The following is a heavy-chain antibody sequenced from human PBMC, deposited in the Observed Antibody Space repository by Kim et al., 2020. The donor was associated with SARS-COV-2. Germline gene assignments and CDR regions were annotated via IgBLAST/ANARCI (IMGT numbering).Heavy chain of an antibody. CDR2: IYPGDSVT. CDR1: GYSFTSYW. Sequence: GESLKISCKGSGYSFTSYWIGWVRQMPGKGLEWMGIIYPGDSVTRYSPSFQGQVTISADKSISTAYLQWSSLKASDTAMYYCARHVPRLWGHYYDSSGYDYDAFDIWGQGTMVTVSS. V-gene: IGHV5-51*01. CDR3: ARHVPRLWGHYYDSSGYDYDAFDI. D-gene: IGHD3-22*01. J-gene: IGHJ3*02.